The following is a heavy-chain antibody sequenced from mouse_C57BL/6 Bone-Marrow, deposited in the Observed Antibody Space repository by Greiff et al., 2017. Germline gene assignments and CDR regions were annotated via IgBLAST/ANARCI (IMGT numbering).Heavy chain of an antibody. CDR1: GYTFTEYT. D-gene: IGHD2-2*01. J-gene: IGHJ1*03. CDR2: FYPGSGSI. CDR3: ARLGSLYGYGPYWYFDV. Sequence: VQLQESGAELVKPGASVKLSCKASGYTFTEYTIHWVKQRSGQGLEWIGWFYPGSGSIKYNEKFKDKATLTADKSSSTVYMELSRLTSEDSAVYFCARLGSLYGYGPYWYFDVWGTGTTVTVSS. V-gene: IGHV1-62-2*01.